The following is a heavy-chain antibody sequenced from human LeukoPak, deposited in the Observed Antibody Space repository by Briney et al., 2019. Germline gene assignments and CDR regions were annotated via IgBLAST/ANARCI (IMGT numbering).Heavy chain of an antibody. V-gene: IGHV3-33*06. Sequence: GRSLRLSCAASGFTFSGYGMYWVRQAPGNGLEWVAVIWYDGSKKYYADSVKGRFTISRDNSKNTLYLQMNSLRAEDTAVYYCAKDRNSGRCDYWGQGTLVTVSS. J-gene: IGHJ4*02. CDR2: IWYDGSKK. CDR3: AKDRNSGRCDY. CDR1: GFTFSGYG. D-gene: IGHD2-15*01.